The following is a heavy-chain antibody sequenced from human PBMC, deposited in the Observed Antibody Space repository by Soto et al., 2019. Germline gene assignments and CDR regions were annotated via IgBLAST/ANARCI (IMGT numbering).Heavy chain of an antibody. J-gene: IGHJ4*02. Sequence: SETLSLTCTVSGGSVSSGDYFWSWIRQPPGKGLEWIGYIYDSGSSYYNPSLKSRVTMSVDTSKNQFSLKLRSVTAADTAMYYCAREKGYISGPKNFDSWGQGTLVTV. D-gene: IGHD5-12*01. CDR3: AREKGYISGPKNFDS. CDR2: IYDSGSS. CDR1: GGSVSSGDYF. V-gene: IGHV4-30-4*01.